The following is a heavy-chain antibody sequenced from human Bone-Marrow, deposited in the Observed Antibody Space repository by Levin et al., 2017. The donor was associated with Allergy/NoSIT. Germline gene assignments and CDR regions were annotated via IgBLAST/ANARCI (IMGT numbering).Heavy chain of an antibody. CDR2: TFYRSQWHH. CDR3: ARESLFTNSTGWYWSWFDP. Sequence: RSQTLSLTCAIYGDSVSSNSAAWSWIRQSPSRGLEWLGRTFYRSQWHHDYAVSVRGRITINSDTSKNQFSLQLYSVTPDDTAVYFCARESLFTNSTGWYWSWFDPWGQGTQVTVSS. CDR1: GDSVSSNSAA. J-gene: IGHJ5*02. D-gene: IGHD6-19*01. V-gene: IGHV6-1*01.